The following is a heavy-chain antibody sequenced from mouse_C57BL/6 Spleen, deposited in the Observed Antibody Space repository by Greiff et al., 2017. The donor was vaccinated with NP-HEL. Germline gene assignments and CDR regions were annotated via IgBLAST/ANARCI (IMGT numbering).Heavy chain of an antibody. D-gene: IGHD2-3*01. CDR1: GYSITSGYY. V-gene: IGHV3-6*01. J-gene: IGHJ2*01. Sequence: EVQLQQSGPGLVKPSQSLSLTCSVTGYSITSGYYWNWIRQSPGNKLEWMGYISYDGSNNYNPSLKNRIPITRDTSKNQFFLKLNSVTTEDTATYYCAREGYYDYFDYWGQGTTLTVSS. CDR2: ISYDGSN. CDR3: AREGYYDYFDY.